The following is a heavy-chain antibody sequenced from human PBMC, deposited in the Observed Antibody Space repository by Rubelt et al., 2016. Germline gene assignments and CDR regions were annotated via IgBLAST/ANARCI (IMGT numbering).Heavy chain of an antibody. CDR2: IFPGDSDT. D-gene: IGHD5-12*01. V-gene: IGHV5-51*01. CDR1: GYSFTSNW. CDR3: ARVVKFSGYDAYCFDY. J-gene: IGHJ4*02. Sequence: EVQLVQSGAEVKKPGESLKISCKGSGYSFTSNWIVWVRQMPGKGLEWMGIIFPGDSDTTYSPSFQGHVTISSDKSINTAYLHCSSLKASDTAIYYCARVVKFSGYDAYCFDYWGQGTLVTVSS.